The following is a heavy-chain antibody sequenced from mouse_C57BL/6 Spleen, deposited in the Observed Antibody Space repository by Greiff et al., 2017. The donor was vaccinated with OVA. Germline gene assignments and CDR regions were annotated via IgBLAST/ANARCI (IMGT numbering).Heavy chain of an antibody. Sequence: VQLQQSGPELVKPGASVKISCKASGYSFTGYYMNWVKQSPEKSLEWIGEINPSTGGTTYNQKFKAKATLTVDKSSSTAYMQLKSLTSEDSAVYYCAREGYYGSIYYFDHWGQGTTLTVSS. CDR1: GYSFTGYY. D-gene: IGHD1-1*01. CDR2: INPSTGGT. J-gene: IGHJ2*01. V-gene: IGHV1-42*01. CDR3: AREGYYGSIYYFDH.